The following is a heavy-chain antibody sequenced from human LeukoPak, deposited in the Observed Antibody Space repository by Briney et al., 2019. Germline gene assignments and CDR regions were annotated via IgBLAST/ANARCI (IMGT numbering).Heavy chain of an antibody. CDR3: ARDLPGLSAAGTFDC. J-gene: IGHJ4*02. Sequence: GGSLRLSCAASGFTFRSNWMHWVRQTPGKGLEWVSRINSDGLSTSYADSVKGRFTISRDNAKNTLYLQMNSLRAEDTAVYYCARDLPGLSAAGTFDCWGQGTLVTVSS. CDR2: INSDGLST. D-gene: IGHD6-13*01. CDR1: GFTFRSNW. V-gene: IGHV3-74*01.